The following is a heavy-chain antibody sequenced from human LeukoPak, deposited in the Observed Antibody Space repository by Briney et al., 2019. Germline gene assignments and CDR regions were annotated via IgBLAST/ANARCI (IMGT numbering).Heavy chain of an antibody. CDR1: GFTFSSYA. CDR3: ARDERYDFWSGSYYYYMDV. Sequence: GGSLRLSCAASGFTFSSYAMHWVRQAPGKGLEWVAVISYDGSNKYYADSVKGRFTISRDNSKNTLYLQMNSLRAEDTAVYYCARDERYDFWSGSYYYYMDVWGKGTTVTVSS. V-gene: IGHV3-30-3*01. D-gene: IGHD3-3*01. J-gene: IGHJ6*03. CDR2: ISYDGSNK.